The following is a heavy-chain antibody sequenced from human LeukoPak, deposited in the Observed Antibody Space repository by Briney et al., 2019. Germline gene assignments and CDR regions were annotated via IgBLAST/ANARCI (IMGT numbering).Heavy chain of an antibody. D-gene: IGHD6-13*01. Sequence: ASVKVSCKASGYTFTSYDINWVRQATGQGLEWMGWMNPNSGNTGYAQKFQGRVTITRNTSISTAYMELSGLRSEDTTVYYCARAGYSSSWILFGYWGQGTLVTVSS. CDR2: MNPNSGNT. CDR1: GYTFTSYD. V-gene: IGHV1-8*03. CDR3: ARAGYSSSWILFGY. J-gene: IGHJ4*02.